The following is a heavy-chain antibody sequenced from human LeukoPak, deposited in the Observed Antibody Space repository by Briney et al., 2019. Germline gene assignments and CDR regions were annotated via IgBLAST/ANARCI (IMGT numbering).Heavy chain of an antibody. CDR3: AKGSTDYYMDV. Sequence: GGSLRLSCAASGFTVSEKYMSWVRQAPGKGLEWVSAISGGGEATYFADSVMGRFTISRDNFRSTLSLQMNSLRAEDTAIYYCAKGSTDYYMDVWGKGTTVTVSS. CDR1: GFTVSEKY. D-gene: IGHD3-10*01. CDR2: ISGGGEAT. V-gene: IGHV3-23*01. J-gene: IGHJ6*03.